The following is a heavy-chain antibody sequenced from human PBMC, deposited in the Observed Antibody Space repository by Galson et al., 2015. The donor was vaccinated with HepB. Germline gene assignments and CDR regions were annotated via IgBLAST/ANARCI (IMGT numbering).Heavy chain of an antibody. Sequence: SLRLSCAASGFTFSSYGMHWVRQAPGRGLEWVAVISLDGKTQYYAGSVKGRFTISRDNSKNRLYLQMNSLRAEDTAVFYCAKEGDQDTRGPMQYVFDIWGQGTTVTVSS. CDR2: ISLDGKTQ. CDR1: GFTFSSYG. D-gene: IGHD2-21*02. CDR3: AKEGDQDTRGPMQYVFDI. V-gene: IGHV3-30*18. J-gene: IGHJ3*02.